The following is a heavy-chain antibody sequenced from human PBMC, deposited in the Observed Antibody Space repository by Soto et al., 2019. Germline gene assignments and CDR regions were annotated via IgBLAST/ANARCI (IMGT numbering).Heavy chain of an antibody. CDR1: GYTFTSYD. CDR2: MNPNSGNT. Sequence: ASVKVSCKASGYTFTSYDINWARQATGQGLEWMGWMNPNSGNTGYAQKFQGRVTMTRNTSISTAYMELSSLRSEDTAVYYCARSRRDATTFGVVMRYYYYGMDVWGQGTTVTVSS. D-gene: IGHD3-3*01. CDR3: ARSRRDATTFGVVMRYYYYGMDV. V-gene: IGHV1-8*01. J-gene: IGHJ6*02.